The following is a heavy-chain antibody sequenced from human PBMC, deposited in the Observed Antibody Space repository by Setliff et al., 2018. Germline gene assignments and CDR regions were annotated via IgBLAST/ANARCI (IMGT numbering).Heavy chain of an antibody. CDR2: ISVNTGNT. J-gene: IGHJ4*02. D-gene: IGHD2-8*01. CDR3: SRLVRYCSKTTCQTASGAEL. CDR1: GYTFSHSG. Sequence: ASVKVSCKASGYTFSHSGITWVRQAPGQGLEWMGWISVNTGNTNYAPKLQGRVTMTTDASTSTAYMELRGLTSDDTAVYYCSRLVRYCSKTTCQTASGAELWGQGTLVTVSS. V-gene: IGHV1-18*01.